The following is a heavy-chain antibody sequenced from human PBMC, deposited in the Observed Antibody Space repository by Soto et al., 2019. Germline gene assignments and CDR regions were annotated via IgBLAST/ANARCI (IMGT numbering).Heavy chain of an antibody. CDR3: ARNGTYSSSLSQYSGMDV. D-gene: IGHD1-26*01. Sequence: QVQLVQSGAEVKEPGSSVRVSCKASGGTFDNFIMNWVRQTPGQGLEWMGGIVPMLGTPTYAEKFKGRVTISATASASTMYVEVTSLRSEDTAIYYCARNGTYSSSLSQYSGMDVWGQGTTVTVSS. CDR2: IVPMLGTP. J-gene: IGHJ6*02. CDR1: GGTFDNFI. V-gene: IGHV1-69*01.